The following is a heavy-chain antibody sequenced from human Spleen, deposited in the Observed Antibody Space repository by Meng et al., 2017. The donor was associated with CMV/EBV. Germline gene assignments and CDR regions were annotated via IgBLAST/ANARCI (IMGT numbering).Heavy chain of an antibody. CDR2: INPSGGFI. CDR3: ARDPGNTVVIPSALGYFDY. D-gene: IGHD2-2*01. Sequence: ASVQVSCKASGGTFGKYTITWLRQAPGQGLAWMGMINPSGGFIGYAQKCQGRITVTWETSTSTVYMELSSLRSEDTAVYYCARDPGNTVVIPSALGYFDYWGQGTPGTVSS. CDR1: GGTFGKYT. V-gene: IGHV1-46*01. J-gene: IGHJ4*01.